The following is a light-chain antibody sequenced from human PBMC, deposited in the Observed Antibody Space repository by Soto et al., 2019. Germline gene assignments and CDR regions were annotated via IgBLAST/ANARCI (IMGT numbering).Light chain of an antibody. J-gene: IGKJ5*01. CDR3: QQSYRPIT. Sequence: EIVLTQSPGTLSLSPGERATLSCRASQSVSSSYLAWYQQKPGQAPRLLIYGASSRATGIPDRFSGSGSGTDFTLIISRLEPEDFAVYYCQQSYRPITFGQGTRLEIK. CDR2: GAS. V-gene: IGKV3-20*01. CDR1: QSVSSSY.